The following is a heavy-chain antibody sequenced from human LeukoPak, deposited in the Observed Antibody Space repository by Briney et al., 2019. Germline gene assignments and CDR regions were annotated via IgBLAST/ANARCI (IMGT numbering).Heavy chain of an antibody. CDR1: GGTFSSYA. CDR3: ASGSYFYSGLLFDY. V-gene: IGHV1-69*05. D-gene: IGHD1-26*01. CDR2: IIPIFGTA. Sequence: SVKVSCKASGGTFSSYAISWVRQAPGQGLEWMGGIIPIFGTANYAQKFQGRVTITTDESTSTAYMELSSLRSEDTAVYYCASGSYFYSGLLFDYWGQGTLVTVSS. J-gene: IGHJ4*02.